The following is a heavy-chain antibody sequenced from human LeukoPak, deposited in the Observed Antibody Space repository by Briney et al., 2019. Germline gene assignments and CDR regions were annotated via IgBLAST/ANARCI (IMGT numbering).Heavy chain of an antibody. CDR3: ARAEDCSSTSCPRAFDI. J-gene: IGHJ3*02. Sequence: GGSLRLSCAASGFTVSSNYMSWVRQAPGKGLVWVSRINTGGSNTNYADSVKGRFTISRDNAENTLYLQMNSLRVEDTAVYYCARAEDCSSTSCPRAFDIWGQGTMVTVSS. CDR1: GFTVSSNY. CDR2: INTGGSNT. V-gene: IGHV3-74*01. D-gene: IGHD2-2*01.